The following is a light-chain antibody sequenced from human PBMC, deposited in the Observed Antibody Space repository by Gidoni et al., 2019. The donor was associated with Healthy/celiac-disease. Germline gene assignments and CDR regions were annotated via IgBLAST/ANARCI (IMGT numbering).Light chain of an antibody. Sequence: SYELTQPPSVSVSPGQTASIPCPGDKLGDKYACWYTQKPGQSPVLVIYQDSKRPSGIPERFSGSNSGNTATLTISGTQAMDEADYYCQAWDSSTVVFGGGTKLTVL. CDR2: QDS. CDR3: QAWDSSTVV. V-gene: IGLV3-1*01. CDR1: KLGDKY. J-gene: IGLJ2*01.